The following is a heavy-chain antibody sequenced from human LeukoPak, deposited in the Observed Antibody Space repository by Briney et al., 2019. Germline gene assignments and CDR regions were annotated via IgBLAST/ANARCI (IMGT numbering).Heavy chain of an antibody. D-gene: IGHD1-7*01. J-gene: IGHJ4*02. CDR2: INKDGSEK. V-gene: IGHV3-7*01. Sequence: GALRLSCAASGFIVTNNYLSWVRQAPGKGLEWVANINKDGSEKYYVDSVKGRFTISRDNAKNSLYLQMNSLRAEDTAVYYCAREDDWNYEDYWGQGTLVTVSS. CDR1: GFIVTNNY. CDR3: AREDDWNYEDY.